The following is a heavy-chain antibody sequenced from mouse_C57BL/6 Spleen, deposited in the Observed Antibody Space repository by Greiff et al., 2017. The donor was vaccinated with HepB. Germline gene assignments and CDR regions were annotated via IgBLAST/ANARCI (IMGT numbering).Heavy chain of an antibody. CDR1: GFTFSSYG. Sequence: EVKLVESGGDLVKPGGSLKLSCAASGFTFSSYGMSWVRQTPDKRLEWVATISSGGSYTYYPDSVKGRFTISRDNAKNTLYLQMSSLKSEDTAMYYCARHEDYYGGGWYFDVWGTGTTVTVSS. V-gene: IGHV5-6*01. D-gene: IGHD1-1*02. CDR2: ISSGGSYT. CDR3: ARHEDYYGGGWYFDV. J-gene: IGHJ1*03.